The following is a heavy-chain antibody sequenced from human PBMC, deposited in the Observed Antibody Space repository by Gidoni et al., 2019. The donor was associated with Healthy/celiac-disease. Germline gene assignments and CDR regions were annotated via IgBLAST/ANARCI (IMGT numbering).Heavy chain of an antibody. J-gene: IGHJ2*01. CDR3: AGMATTSYWYFDL. D-gene: IGHD5-12*01. CDR1: GFTFSSDA. CDR2: ISGSGGST. Sequence: EVQLLESGGGLVQPGGSLRLSCAASGFTFSSDAMSWVGQAPGKGLEWVAAISGSGGSTYYADSVKGRFTISRDNSKNTLYLQMNSLRAEDTAVYYCAGMATTSYWYFDLWGRGTLVTVSS. V-gene: IGHV3-23*01.